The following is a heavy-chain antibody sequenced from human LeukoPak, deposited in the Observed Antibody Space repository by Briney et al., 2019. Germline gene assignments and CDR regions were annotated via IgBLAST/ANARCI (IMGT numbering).Heavy chain of an antibody. V-gene: IGHV1-18*01. CDR3: ARDVGTTYYYDSSGYQSFDY. CDR2: IRVYNGST. D-gene: IGHD3-22*01. J-gene: IGHJ4*02. CDR1: GYTFTSYG. Sequence: GASVKVSCKASGYTFTSYGISWVRQAPGQGLEWMGWIRVYNGSTNYAQKLQGRVTMTTDTSTSTAYMELRSLRSDDTAVYYCARDVGTTYYYDSSGYQSFDYWGQGTLVTVSS.